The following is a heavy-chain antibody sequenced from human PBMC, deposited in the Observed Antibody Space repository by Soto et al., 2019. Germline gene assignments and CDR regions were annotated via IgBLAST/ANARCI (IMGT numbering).Heavy chain of an antibody. CDR2: IYTSGDT. CDR3: ARDVRYAYDF. Sequence: XETLSLTCTVSGRSISNYYWSWIRQPAGKGLEWIGRIYTSGDTNYNPSLKGRVTMSVDTSKNQFSLKLRSVTAADTAVYFCARDVRYAYDFWGQGTLVTVSS. D-gene: IGHD3-3*01. CDR1: GRSISNYY. J-gene: IGHJ4*02. V-gene: IGHV4-4*07.